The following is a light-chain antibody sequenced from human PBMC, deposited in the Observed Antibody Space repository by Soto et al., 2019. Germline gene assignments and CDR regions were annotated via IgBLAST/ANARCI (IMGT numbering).Light chain of an antibody. CDR3: ASWDTNLSAVV. V-gene: IGLV1-51*01. Sequence: QSVLTQPPSVSAAPGQTVTIACSGSKSNIGRNYISWYQQLPGTAPKLVIYDINKRPSGIGDRFSGSKSGTSAALGITGLQTGDDAYYFCASWDTNLSAVVFGGGTKLTVL. J-gene: IGLJ3*02. CDR1: KSNIGRNY. CDR2: DIN.